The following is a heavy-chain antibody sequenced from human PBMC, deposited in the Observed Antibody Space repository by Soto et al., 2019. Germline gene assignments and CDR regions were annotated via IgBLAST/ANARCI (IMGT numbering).Heavy chain of an antibody. CDR2: IYPGDSDT. D-gene: IGHD3-22*01. V-gene: IGHV5-51*01. CDR1: GYSFTSYW. CDR3: ARLTYYYDSSGPMGTGFDY. J-gene: IGHJ4*02. Sequence: PGESLKISCKGSGYSFTSYWIGWVRQMPGKGLEWMGIIYPGDSDTRYSPSFQGQVTISADKSISTAYLQWSSLKASDTAMYYCARLTYYYDSSGPMGTGFDYWGQGTLVTVSS.